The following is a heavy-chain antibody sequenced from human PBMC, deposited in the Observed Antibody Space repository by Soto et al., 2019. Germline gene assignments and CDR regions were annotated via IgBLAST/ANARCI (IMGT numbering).Heavy chain of an antibody. J-gene: IGHJ4*02. D-gene: IGHD3-22*01. CDR1: GFTFDDYG. Sequence: GGSLRLSCAASGFTFDDYGMSWVRLAPGKGLEWVSDINWNGGSTAYADYVKGRFSISRDDAKKSLYLQMNNLRAEDTAFYYCVRVYYYHSGQDYYFDSWGRGTLDTVSS. CDR2: INWNGGST. V-gene: IGHV3-20*04. CDR3: VRVYYYHSGQDYYFDS.